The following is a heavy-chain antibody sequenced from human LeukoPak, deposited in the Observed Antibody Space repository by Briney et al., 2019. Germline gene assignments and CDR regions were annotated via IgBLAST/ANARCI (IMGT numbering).Heavy chain of an antibody. J-gene: IGHJ4*02. CDR2: IRPETGEP. V-gene: IGHV1-24*01. D-gene: IGHD3-10*01. CDR3: TTDSGRSYFYFNF. CDR1: GFGLSVLS. Sequence: ASVKVSCKISGFGLSVLSIHWMRQAPGKGLEWVGGIRPETGEPIYAQKFQGRVTVTEDTVTDTGYMELRSLTSDDTAVYFCTTDSGRSYFYFNFWGQGTLVTVSS.